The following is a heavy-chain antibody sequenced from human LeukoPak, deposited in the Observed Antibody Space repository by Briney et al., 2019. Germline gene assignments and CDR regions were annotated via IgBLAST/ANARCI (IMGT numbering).Heavy chain of an antibody. CDR3: AREGGGDAFDI. CDR2: ISSSGSTI. CDR1: GFISSSYA. J-gene: IGHJ3*02. D-gene: IGHD2-15*01. V-gene: IGHV3-48*03. Sequence: PGGSLRLSCAASGFISSSYAMSWVRQAPGKGLEWVSYISSSGSTIYYADSVKGRFTISRDGAKNSLYLQMNSLRAEDTAVYYCAREGGGDAFDIWGQGTMVTVSS.